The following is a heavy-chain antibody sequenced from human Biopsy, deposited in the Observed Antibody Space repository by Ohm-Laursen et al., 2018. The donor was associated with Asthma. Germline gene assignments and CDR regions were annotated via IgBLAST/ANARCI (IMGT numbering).Heavy chain of an antibody. CDR2: ISGGGPST. Sequence: GSLRLSCTASGFTFSSYGMHWVRQAPGRGLEWVATISGGGPSTFYAASVKGRFTISSDTLKNTVFLHLSSLRAEDTAVYYCAKESGTVGWHADYLEEWGRGTLVTVSS. J-gene: IGHJ4*02. CDR3: AKESGTVGWHADYLEE. CDR1: GFTFSSYG. V-gene: IGHV3-23*01. D-gene: IGHD6-19*01.